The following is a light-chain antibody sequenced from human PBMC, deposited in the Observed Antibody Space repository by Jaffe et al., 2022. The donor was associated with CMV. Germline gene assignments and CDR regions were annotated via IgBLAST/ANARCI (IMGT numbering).Light chain of an antibody. CDR1: RSLLHSKGNNY. Sequence: DIVMTQSPLSLPVTPGEPASISCRSSRSLLHSKGNNYLDWYVQKPGKSPQLLIYLGSTRASGVPDRFSGSGSGTEFTLKISRVEAEDVGVYYCMQSLQTPLTFGGGTKVEIK. CDR3: MQSLQTPLT. V-gene: IGKV2-28*01. CDR2: LGS. J-gene: IGKJ4*01.